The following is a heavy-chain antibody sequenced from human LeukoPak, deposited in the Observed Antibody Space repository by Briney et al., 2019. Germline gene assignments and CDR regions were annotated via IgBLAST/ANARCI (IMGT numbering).Heavy chain of an antibody. J-gene: IGHJ4*02. CDR1: GYSFTSYW. CDR3: ARHGEVLRFLEWLSPADY. Sequence: GESLKISCKGSGYSFTSYWIGWVRQMPGKGLEWMGIIYPGDSDTRYSPSFQGQVTISADKSISTAYLQWSSLKASDTAMYYCARHGEVLRFLEWLSPADYWGQGTLVTVSS. D-gene: IGHD3-3*01. V-gene: IGHV5-51*01. CDR2: IYPGDSDT.